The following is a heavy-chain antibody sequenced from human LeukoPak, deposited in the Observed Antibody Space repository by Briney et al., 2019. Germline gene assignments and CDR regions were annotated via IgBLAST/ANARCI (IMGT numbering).Heavy chain of an antibody. Sequence: ASVKVSCKASGGTFSSYAISWVRQAPGQGLEWMGGIIPIFGTANYAQKFQGRVTITADKSTSTAYMELSSLRSEDTAVYYCARDVVGATQGYNWFDPWGQGTLVTVSS. J-gene: IGHJ5*02. CDR1: GGTFSSYA. D-gene: IGHD1-26*01. V-gene: IGHV1-69*06. CDR3: ARDVVGATQGYNWFDP. CDR2: IIPIFGTA.